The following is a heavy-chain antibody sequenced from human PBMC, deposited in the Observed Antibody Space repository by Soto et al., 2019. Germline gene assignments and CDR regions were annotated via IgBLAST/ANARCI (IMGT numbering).Heavy chain of an antibody. D-gene: IGHD4-17*01. J-gene: IGHJ3*01. CDR2: IFSSGST. V-gene: IGHV4-31*03. CDR1: GGSIDSGAYY. Sequence: SGTPCLTCTVSGGSIDSGAYYWSWIRQHPGEGLEWLGYIFSSGSTFYNPSLKSRVSISMDTFTKSFSLNLRSVTAADTAVYCCARKANNFGEYHVVDVWCNRSLVAVS. CDR3: ARKANNFGEYHVVDV.